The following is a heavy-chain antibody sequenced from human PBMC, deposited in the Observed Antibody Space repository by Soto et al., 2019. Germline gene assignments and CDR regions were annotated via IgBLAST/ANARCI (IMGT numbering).Heavy chain of an antibody. V-gene: IGHV1-18*01. Sequence: QVQLVQSGAEVKKPGASVKVSCRASGYTFTSYGITWVRQAPGQGLEWMGWISAYNGNTNYAQKLQGRVTMTTDTSTSPAYMERRSLRSDDTAVYSWARVGYSYGNFDYWGQGTLVTVSS. CDR1: GYTFTSYG. D-gene: IGHD5-18*01. CDR2: ISAYNGNT. J-gene: IGHJ4*02. CDR3: ARVGYSYGNFDY.